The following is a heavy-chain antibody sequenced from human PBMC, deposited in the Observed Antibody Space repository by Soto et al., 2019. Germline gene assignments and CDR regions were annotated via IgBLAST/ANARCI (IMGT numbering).Heavy chain of an antibody. CDR1: GFTFNTYG. V-gene: IGHV3-30*18. CDR2: ISYDGSKT. J-gene: IGHJ1*01. D-gene: IGHD2-2*01. CDR3: AKDRQGYCISSSCYYFH. Sequence: QVQLVESGGGVVQPGRSLRLSCAASGFTFNTYGMHWVRQAPGKGLEWVAIISYDGSKTNYADSVKGRFTVSSDNSKNTLYLQMNSLRAEDTAVYYCAKDRQGYCISSSCYYFHWGQGTLVTVSS.